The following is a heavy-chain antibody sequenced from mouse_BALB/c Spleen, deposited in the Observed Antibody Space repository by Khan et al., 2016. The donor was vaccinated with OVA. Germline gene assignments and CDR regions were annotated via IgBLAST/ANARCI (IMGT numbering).Heavy chain of an antibody. J-gene: IGHJ4*01. CDR3: ARRTTAYAMDY. D-gene: IGHD1-2*01. Sequence: QVQLQQSGAEPARPGASVKMSCKASGYTFTSNTMHWVKQRPGQGLEWIGYINPSSGYTNYNQKFNDKATLTADKYSSTAYMQLSSLTSEDSAVYYCARRTTAYAMDYWGQGTSVTVSS. V-gene: IGHV1-4*01. CDR1: GYTFTSNT. CDR2: INPSSGYT.